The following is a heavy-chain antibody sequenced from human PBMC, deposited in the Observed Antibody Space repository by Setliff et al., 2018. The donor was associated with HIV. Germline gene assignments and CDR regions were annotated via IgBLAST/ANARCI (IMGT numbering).Heavy chain of an antibody. V-gene: IGHV1-69*13. J-gene: IGHJ1*01. Sequence: VASVKVSCKSSGGTFSRHTISWVRQAPGQGLEWMGGIIPIFGTTNYAQNFQDRVSITADASTTTAYMELSSLRSEDTAVYYCARDNYYDISGAIGYWGQGTLVTVSS. D-gene: IGHD3-22*01. CDR2: IIPIFGTT. CDR3: ARDNYYDISGAIGY. CDR1: GGTFSRHT.